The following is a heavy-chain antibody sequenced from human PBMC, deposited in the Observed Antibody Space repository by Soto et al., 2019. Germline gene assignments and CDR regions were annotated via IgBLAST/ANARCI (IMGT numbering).Heavy chain of an antibody. CDR2: ISGSGAST. D-gene: IGHD5-12*01. J-gene: IGHJ6*03. Sequence: EVQLLESGGGLVQPGGSLRLSCAASGFTFSSYAMSWVRQAPGKGLEWVSAISGSGASTYYADSVKGRFTISRDNSKSTLYLQMSSLRAEDTAVYFCARRNIVAELDYYYYYMDVWGKGTTVTDSS. CDR3: ARRNIVAELDYYYYYMDV. V-gene: IGHV3-23*01. CDR1: GFTFSSYA.